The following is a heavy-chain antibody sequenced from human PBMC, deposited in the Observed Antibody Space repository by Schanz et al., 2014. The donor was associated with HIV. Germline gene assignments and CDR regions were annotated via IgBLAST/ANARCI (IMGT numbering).Heavy chain of an antibody. CDR1: GFTFSTYR. J-gene: IGHJ6*02. CDR2: ISSSSTTR. V-gene: IGHV3-48*02. CDR3: ARSPSYGMDV. Sequence: EVRLVESGGTSVQPGGSLRLSCAASGFTFSTYRMNWVRQAPGKGPEWVSYISSSSTTRHYADSVKGRFTISRDNAKNSLSLQMNSLRDEDTAVYYCARSPSYGMDVWGQGTTVTVSS.